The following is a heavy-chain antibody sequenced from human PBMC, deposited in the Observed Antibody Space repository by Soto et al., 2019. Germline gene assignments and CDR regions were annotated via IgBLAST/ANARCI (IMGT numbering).Heavy chain of an antibody. V-gene: IGHV3-30-3*01. CDR1: GFTFSSYA. CDR3: AREIAGSNEY. Sequence: QVQLVESGGGVVQPGRSLRLSCAASGFTFSSYAMHWVRQAPGKGLEWVAVISYDGSNKYYADSVKGRFTISGDNSKNTLYLQMNSLRAEDTAVYYCAREIAGSNEYWGQGTLVTVSS. D-gene: IGHD6-13*01. CDR2: ISYDGSNK. J-gene: IGHJ4*02.